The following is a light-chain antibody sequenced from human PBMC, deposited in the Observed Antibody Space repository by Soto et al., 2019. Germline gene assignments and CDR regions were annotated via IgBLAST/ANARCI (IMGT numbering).Light chain of an antibody. CDR1: QSVTSK. V-gene: IGKV3-15*01. Sequence: EIVLTQSPATLSLSTGERATLSCRASQSVTSKLAWYQQKPGQAPRLLIYGASTRATDIPARFSGSGSGTEFTLTISSLQSEDFAVYYCQQYNNWPGTFGQGTKVDI. CDR2: GAS. J-gene: IGKJ1*01. CDR3: QQYNNWPGT.